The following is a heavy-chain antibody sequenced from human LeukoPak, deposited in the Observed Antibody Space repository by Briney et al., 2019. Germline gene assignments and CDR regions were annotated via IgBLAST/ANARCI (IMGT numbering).Heavy chain of an antibody. CDR3: ARERQMANVLKTDAFDI. V-gene: IGHV1-46*01. J-gene: IGHJ3*02. CDR2: INPSGGST. D-gene: IGHD5-24*01. CDR1: GYTFTSYY. Sequence: EASVKDSCKASGYTFTSYYMHWVRQAPGQRLEWMGIINPSGGSTSYAQKCQGRVTMTRDMSTSTVYMELSSLRSEDTAVYYCARERQMANVLKTDAFDIWGQGTMVTVSS.